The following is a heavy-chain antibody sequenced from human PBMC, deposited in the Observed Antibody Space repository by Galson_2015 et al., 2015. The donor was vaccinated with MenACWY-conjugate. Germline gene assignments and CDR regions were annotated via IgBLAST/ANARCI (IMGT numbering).Heavy chain of an antibody. CDR1: GFTFSSYA. J-gene: IGHJ1*01. CDR3: AKDTRWLQFPDSLYFQH. Sequence: SLRLSCAASGFTFSSYAMSWVRQAPGKGLEWVSAISGSGGSTYYADSVKGRFTISRDNSKNTLYLQMNSLRAEDTAVYYCAKDTRWLQFPDSLYFQHWGQGTLVTVSS. D-gene: IGHD5-24*01. V-gene: IGHV3-23*01. CDR2: ISGSGGST.